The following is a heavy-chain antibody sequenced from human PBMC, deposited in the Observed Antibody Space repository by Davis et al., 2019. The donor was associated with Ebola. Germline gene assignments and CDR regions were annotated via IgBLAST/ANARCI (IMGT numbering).Heavy chain of an antibody. J-gene: IGHJ4*02. D-gene: IGHD4-11*01. CDR2: INPNSGGT. CDR3: AREFGEYSNYEVGFDY. Sequence: ASVKVSCKASGYTFTGYYIHWVRQAPGQGLEWMGWINPNSGGTNYAQKFQGRVTMTRDTSINTAYMELSSLRSEDTAVYYCAREFGEYSNYEVGFDYWGQGNLVTVSS. CDR1: GYTFTGYY. V-gene: IGHV1-2*02.